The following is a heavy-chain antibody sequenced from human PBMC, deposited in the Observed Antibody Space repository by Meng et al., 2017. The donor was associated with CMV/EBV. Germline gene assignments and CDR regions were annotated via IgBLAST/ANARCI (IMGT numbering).Heavy chain of an antibody. V-gene: IGHV3-7*01. CDR1: GFTFSSYW. CDR2: IKQDGSEK. Sequence: GESLKISCAASGFTFSSYWMSWVRQAPGKGLEWVANIKQDGSEKYYVDSVKGRFTISRDNAKNSLYLQMNSLRAEDTAVYYCARGTKYHLRRWFDDWGQGTLVTVSS. CDR3: ARGTKYHLRRWFDD. D-gene: IGHD2-2*01. J-gene: IGHJ4*02.